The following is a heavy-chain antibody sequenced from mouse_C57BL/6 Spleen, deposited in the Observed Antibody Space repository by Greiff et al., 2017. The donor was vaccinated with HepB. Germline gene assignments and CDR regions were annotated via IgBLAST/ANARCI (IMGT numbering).Heavy chain of an antibody. V-gene: IGHV1-82*01. J-gene: IGHJ1*03. CDR1: GYAFSSSW. CDR2: IYPGDGDT. Sequence: VQLQQSGAELVRPGASVKISCKASGYAFSSSWMNWVKQRPGKGLEWIGRIYPGDGDTNYNGKFKGKATLTADKSSSTAYMQLSSLTSEDSAVYFCARSYFDVWGTGTTVTVSS. CDR3: ARSYFDV.